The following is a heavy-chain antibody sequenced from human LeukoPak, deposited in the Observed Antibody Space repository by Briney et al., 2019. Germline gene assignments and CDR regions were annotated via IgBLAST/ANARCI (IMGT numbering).Heavy chain of an antibody. J-gene: IGHJ2*01. CDR2: IYYSGSA. CDR3: ATGPALGFIANFGL. CDR1: GASIGNDNYY. D-gene: IGHD2-21*01. V-gene: IGHV4-61*01. Sequence: PSETLSLTCTVYGASIGNDNYYWSWIRQHPGEGLEWIGYIYYSGSAYFNPSLKSRITISVDTSKNQFSLKLTSVTAADTAVYYCATGPALGFIANFGLWGRGTLVTVSS.